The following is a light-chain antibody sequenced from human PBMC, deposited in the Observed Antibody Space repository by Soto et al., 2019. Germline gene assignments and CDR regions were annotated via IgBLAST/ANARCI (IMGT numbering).Light chain of an antibody. J-gene: IGKJ2*01. Sequence: EIVMTQSPATLSVSPGERATLSCRASQSVTSNLAWYQQKPGRAPRLLIYGASTRATGIPARFSGSGSGTEFTLTISNVQSEDFALYYCQHYFNWPYTFGQGTKVDTK. V-gene: IGKV3-15*01. CDR1: QSVTSN. CDR2: GAS. CDR3: QHYFNWPYT.